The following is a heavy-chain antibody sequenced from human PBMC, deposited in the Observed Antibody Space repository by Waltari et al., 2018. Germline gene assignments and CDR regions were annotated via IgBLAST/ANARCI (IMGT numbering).Heavy chain of an antibody. CDR2: IWYDGSNK. Sequence: QVQLVASGGGVVQPGRSLRLSCAASGFTSSSYGMHWVRQAPGKGLEWVAVIWYDGSNKYYADSVKGRFTISRDNSKNTLYLQMNSLRAEDTAVYYCARDDWNSESYFDYWGQGTLVTVSS. D-gene: IGHD1-7*01. CDR3: ARDDWNSESYFDY. J-gene: IGHJ4*02. CDR1: GFTSSSYG. V-gene: IGHV3-33*01.